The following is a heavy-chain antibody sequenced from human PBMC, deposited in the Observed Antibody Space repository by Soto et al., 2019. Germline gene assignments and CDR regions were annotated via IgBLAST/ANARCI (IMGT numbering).Heavy chain of an antibody. V-gene: IGHV3-7*03. CDR2: INPDGSEK. J-gene: IGHJ4*02. CDR1: GFSFSNSW. D-gene: IGHD3-22*01. CDR3: AKNPGYYYDSTGYHFDY. Sequence: GGSLRLSCAASGFSFSNSWMTWVRQAPGKGLECLACINPDGSEKYYVDSVKGRFTVSRDNAKNSLYLQMNSLRAEDTAVYYCAKNPGYYYDSTGYHFDYWGQGTLVTVSS.